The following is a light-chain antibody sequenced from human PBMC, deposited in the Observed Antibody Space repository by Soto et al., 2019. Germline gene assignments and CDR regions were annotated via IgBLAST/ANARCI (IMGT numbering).Light chain of an antibody. CDR1: QSVSSTY. CDR3: EDYGGSRT. J-gene: IGKJ2*01. V-gene: IGKV3-20*01. CDR2: DPS. Sequence: EIVLTQSPGTLSLSPGERATLSCRASQSVSSTYLAWYQQKPGQAPRLLIYDPSSRATGIPDRFSGSASGTDFSLTINRLEPEDFEIYYCEDYGGSRTFGQGTKLEIK.